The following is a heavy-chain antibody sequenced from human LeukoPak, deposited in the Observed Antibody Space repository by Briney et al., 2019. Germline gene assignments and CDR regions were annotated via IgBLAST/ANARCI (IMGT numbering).Heavy chain of an antibody. CDR2: ISGGGGST. CDR3: AKDRGYYYDSSGSYYFDY. J-gene: IGHJ4*02. CDR1: GFTFNSYA. V-gene: IGHV3-23*01. Sequence: PGGSLRLSCAASGFTFNSYAMSWVRQAPGKGREWFSAISGGGGSTYHADSVKGRFTISRDNSKNPLYLQMNSLRAEDTAVYYCAKDRGYYYDSSGSYYFDYWGQGTLVTVSS. D-gene: IGHD3-22*01.